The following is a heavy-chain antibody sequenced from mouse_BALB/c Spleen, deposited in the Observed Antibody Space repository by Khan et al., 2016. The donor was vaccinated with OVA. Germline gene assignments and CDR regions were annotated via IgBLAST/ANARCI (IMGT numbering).Heavy chain of an antibody. CDR2: INPGSGAT. Sequence: QVQLQQSGAELVRPGTSVKVSCKASGYAFTDFLIEWLQQRPGQGLEWIGLINPGSGATNYNEKFKGKATLTANKSSSTAYMQLSSLTSDDSAVHFSARGGYGSWAYGGQGTLVTVSA. CDR1: GYAFTDFL. J-gene: IGHJ3*01. D-gene: IGHD1-1*02. CDR3: ARGGYGSWAY. V-gene: IGHV1-54*01.